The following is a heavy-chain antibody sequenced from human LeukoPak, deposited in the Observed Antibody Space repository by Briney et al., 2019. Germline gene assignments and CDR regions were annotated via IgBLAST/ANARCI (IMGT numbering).Heavy chain of an antibody. CDR1: GGSISSYY. Sequence: KSSETLSLTCTVSGGSISSYYWSWIRQPPGKGLEWIGYIYYSGSTNYSPSLKSRVIMSFDPSKNQFSLKLNSVTAADTAFYYCVRDRGLGRGFDPRGQGTMVTVSS. J-gene: IGHJ5*02. CDR3: VRDRGLGRGFDP. D-gene: IGHD3-16*01. CDR2: IYYSGST. V-gene: IGHV4-59*12.